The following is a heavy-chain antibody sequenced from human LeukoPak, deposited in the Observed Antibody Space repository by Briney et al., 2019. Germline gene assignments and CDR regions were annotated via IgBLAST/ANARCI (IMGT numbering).Heavy chain of an antibody. CDR3: ARDKPADY. Sequence: SVKVSCKASGYTFTRYYMHWVGQAAGQGLEWMGWINPNSGGTNYAQKFQGRVTMTRDTSISTAYMELSRLRSDDTAVYYCARDKPADYWGQGTLVTVSS. J-gene: IGHJ4*02. CDR2: INPNSGGT. V-gene: IGHV1-2*02. CDR1: GYTFTRYY.